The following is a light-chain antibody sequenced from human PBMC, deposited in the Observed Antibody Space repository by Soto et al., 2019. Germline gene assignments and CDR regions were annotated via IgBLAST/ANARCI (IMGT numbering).Light chain of an antibody. J-gene: IGKJ1*01. V-gene: IGKV3-20*01. CDR1: QSVSSSY. CDR2: GAS. Sequence: EIVLTQSPGTLSLSPGERATLSCRASQSVSSSYLAWYQQKPGQAPRLLVYGASSRATGIPDRFSGSGPGTDFTLTITRLEPEEFAMYYCQQYGSSPGTFGQGTKVEIK. CDR3: QQYGSSPGT.